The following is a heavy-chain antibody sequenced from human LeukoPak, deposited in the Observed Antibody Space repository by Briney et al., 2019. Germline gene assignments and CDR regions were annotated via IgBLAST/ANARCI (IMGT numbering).Heavy chain of an antibody. CDR2: IYPADSDT. J-gene: IGHJ4*02. Sequence: GESLKISCKGSGYSFNKYWIGWVRQMPGKGLESMGTIYPADSDTAYSPSFQGQVTISADKPISTVYLQWSSLKASDTAMYYCARQSRDGSKTRGYYFDYWGQGTLVTVS. D-gene: IGHD3-10*01. CDR3: ARQSRDGSKTRGYYFDY. V-gene: IGHV5-51*01. CDR1: GYSFNKYW.